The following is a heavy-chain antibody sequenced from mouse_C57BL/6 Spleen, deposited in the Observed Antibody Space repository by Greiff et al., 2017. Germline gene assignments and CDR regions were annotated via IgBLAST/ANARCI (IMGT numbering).Heavy chain of an antibody. Sequence: LQQSGASVKLSCKASGYAFSSYWMNWVKQRPGKGLEWIGQIYPGDGDTNYNGKFTGKATLPADKSSSTAYMQLSSLTSEDSAVYFWARRELYSNYLFDYWGQGTTLTVSS. CDR2: IYPGDGDT. CDR1: GYAFSSYW. CDR3: ARRELYSNYLFDY. D-gene: IGHD2-5*01. J-gene: IGHJ2*01. V-gene: IGHV1-80*01.